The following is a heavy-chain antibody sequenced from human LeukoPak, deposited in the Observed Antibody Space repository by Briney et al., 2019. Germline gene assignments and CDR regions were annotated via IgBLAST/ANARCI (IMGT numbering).Heavy chain of an antibody. CDR1: GYTFTSNG. J-gene: IGHJ3*02. CDR2: ISAYNGNT. V-gene: IGHV1-18*01. D-gene: IGHD3-22*01. Sequence: GASVKVSCKASGYTFTSNGISWVRQAPGQGLEWMGWISAYNGNTNYAQKLQGRVTMTTDTSTSTAYMELRSLRSDDTAVYYCARSTMIVVTAHDAFDIWGQGTMVTVSS. CDR3: ARSTMIVVTAHDAFDI.